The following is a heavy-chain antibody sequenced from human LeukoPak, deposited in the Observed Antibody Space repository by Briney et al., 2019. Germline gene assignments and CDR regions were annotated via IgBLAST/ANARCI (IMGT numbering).Heavy chain of an antibody. CDR3: AKDLGYSSSPVRVNAFDI. J-gene: IGHJ3*02. CDR2: ISDSGGST. Sequence: QPGGSLRLSCAASGFTFSIYAMSWDRQPPWNGLEWVSTISDSGGSTQFAGSVKSRFTISRDNSRSTLYLQMNSLGAEDTAVYYCAKDLGYSSSPVRVNAFDIWGQGTMVTVSS. CDR1: GFTFSIYA. V-gene: IGHV3-23*01. D-gene: IGHD6-6*01.